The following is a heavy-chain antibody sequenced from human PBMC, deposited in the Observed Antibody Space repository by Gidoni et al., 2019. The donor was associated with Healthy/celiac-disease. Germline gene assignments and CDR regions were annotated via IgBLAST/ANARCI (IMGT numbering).Heavy chain of an antibody. CDR3: ARDRVATILGVRYYYYYYMDV. CDR2: INTNTGNP. J-gene: IGHJ6*03. D-gene: IGHD5-12*01. CDR1: VYTFTSYA. V-gene: IGHV7-4-1*02. Sequence: QVQLVQSGSELKKPGAAVKVSCTASVYTFTSYATNWVRQAPGQGLEWMGWINTNTGNPTYAQGFTGRFVFSLDTSVSTAYLQISSLKAEDTAVYYCARDRVATILGVRYYYYYYMDVWGKGTTVTVSS.